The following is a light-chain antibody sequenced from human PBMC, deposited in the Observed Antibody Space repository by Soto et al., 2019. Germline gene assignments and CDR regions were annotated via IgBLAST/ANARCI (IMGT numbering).Light chain of an antibody. J-gene: IGKJ1*01. CDR3: QQYGSSSWT. V-gene: IGKV3-20*01. CDR1: QSVSSSY. CDR2: GTS. Sequence: EIVLTQSPGTLSLSPGKRATLSCRASQSVSSSYLAWYQQKPGQAPRLLIYGTSSRATAIPDRFSASGSGTDFTLTISRLEPEDFAVYYCQQYGSSSWTFGQGTKVEIK.